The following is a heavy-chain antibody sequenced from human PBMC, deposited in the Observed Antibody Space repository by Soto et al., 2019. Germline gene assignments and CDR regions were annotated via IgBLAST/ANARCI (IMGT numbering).Heavy chain of an antibody. CDR1: GYPCTSYS. Sequence: QVQLVQSGAEVKEPGASVKVSCKASGYPCTSYSFSWVRQAPGQGLEWMGWSSAYNGDTRYAQKFQGRVTMTADPYKDSAYMELRNLRSDDTGVYYCARDGAVVGSAVYYGLDVWGQGTMVTVS. CDR3: ARDGAVVGSAVYYGLDV. V-gene: IGHV1-18*04. CDR2: SSAYNGDT. J-gene: IGHJ6*02. D-gene: IGHD2-15*01.